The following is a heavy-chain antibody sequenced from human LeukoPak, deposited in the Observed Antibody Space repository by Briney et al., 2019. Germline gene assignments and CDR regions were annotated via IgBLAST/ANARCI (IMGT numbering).Heavy chain of an antibody. J-gene: IGHJ6*03. CDR3: ALSSANGDYYMDV. Sequence: GGSLRLSCAASGFTFSSYWMSWVRQAPGKGQWVANIKQDGSEKYYVDSVKGRFTISRDNAKNSLYLQMNSLRAEDTAVYYCALSSANGDYYMDVWGKGTTVTVSS. V-gene: IGHV3-7*01. D-gene: IGHD1-1*01. CDR1: GFTFSSYW. CDR2: IKQDGSEK.